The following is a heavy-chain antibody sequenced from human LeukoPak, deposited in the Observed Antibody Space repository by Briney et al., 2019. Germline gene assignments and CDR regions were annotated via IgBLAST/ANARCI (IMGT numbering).Heavy chain of an antibody. CDR3: ARGGYSSSWYPDAFDI. Sequence: PGGSLRLSCAASGFTFSSYSMNWVRQAPGKGLEWVSSISSSSSYIYYADSVKGRFTISRGNAKNSLYLQMNSLRAEDTAVYYCARGGYSSSWYPDAFDIWGQGTMVTVSS. V-gene: IGHV3-21*01. CDR1: GFTFSSYS. J-gene: IGHJ3*02. D-gene: IGHD6-13*01. CDR2: ISSSSSYI.